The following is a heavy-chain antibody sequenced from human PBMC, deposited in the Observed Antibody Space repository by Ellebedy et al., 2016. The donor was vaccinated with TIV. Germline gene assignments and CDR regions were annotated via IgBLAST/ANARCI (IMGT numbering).Heavy chain of an antibody. Sequence: GESLKISCAASGFTFSSYWMSWVRQAPGKGLEWVSYISSSGSTIYYADSVKGRFTISRDNAKNSLYLKMNSLRAEDTAVYYCARNPPWAAGLFGGWGQGTLVTVSS. V-gene: IGHV3-48*04. J-gene: IGHJ4*02. CDR3: ARNPPWAAGLFGG. CDR1: GFTFSSYW. CDR2: ISSSGSTI. D-gene: IGHD3-16*01.